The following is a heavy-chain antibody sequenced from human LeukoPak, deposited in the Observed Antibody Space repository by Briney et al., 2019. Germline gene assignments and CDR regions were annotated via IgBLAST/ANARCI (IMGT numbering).Heavy chain of an antibody. CDR1: GFTYSSYA. V-gene: IGHV3-23*01. Sequence: GGSLRLSCAASGFTYSSYAMSWVRQAPGKGLEWVPTFSGGGGSTYYADPVKGRFTISGDNSHNTLYLQMNSLRAEDTAVYYCARGGQWLRFDYWGQGSLVTVSS. D-gene: IGHD6-19*01. J-gene: IGHJ4*02. CDR3: ARGGQWLRFDY. CDR2: FSGGGGST.